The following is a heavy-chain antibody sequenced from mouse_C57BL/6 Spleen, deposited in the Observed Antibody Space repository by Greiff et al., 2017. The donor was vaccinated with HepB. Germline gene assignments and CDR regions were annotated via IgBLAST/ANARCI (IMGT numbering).Heavy chain of an antibody. V-gene: IGHV14-4*01. Sequence: EVQLQQSGAELVRPGASVKLSCTASGFNIKDDYMHWVKQRPEQGLEWIGWIDPENGDTEYASKFQGKATITADTSSNTAYLQLSSLTSEDTAVYYCTRYYYGSSYVYFDYWGQGTTLTVSS. CDR3: TRYYYGSSYVYFDY. J-gene: IGHJ2*01. CDR1: GFNIKDDY. CDR2: IDPENGDT. D-gene: IGHD1-1*01.